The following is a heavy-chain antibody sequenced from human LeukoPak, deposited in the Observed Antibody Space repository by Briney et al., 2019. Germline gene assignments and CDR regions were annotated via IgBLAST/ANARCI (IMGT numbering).Heavy chain of an antibody. CDR1: GFTFSIYT. CDR2: ISSSSTFI. V-gene: IGHV3-21*01. CDR3: SRDLSSSALDY. J-gene: IGHJ4*02. D-gene: IGHD6-13*01. Sequence: GGSLRLSCAASGFTFSIYTVTWVRQAPGKGLEWVSSISSSSTFIDYADSVKGRFTISRDNAKNSLFLQMNSLRAEDTAVYYCSRDLSSSALDYWGQGTLVTVPS.